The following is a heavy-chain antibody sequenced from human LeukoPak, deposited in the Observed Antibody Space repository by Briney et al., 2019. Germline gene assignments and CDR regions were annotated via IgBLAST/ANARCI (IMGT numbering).Heavy chain of an antibody. D-gene: IGHD6-13*01. J-gene: IGHJ4*02. Sequence: SETLSLTCTVSGGSISSYYWSWSRQPPGKGLEWIGYIYYSGSTNYNPSLKSRVTISVDTSKNQFSLKLSSVTAADTAVYYCARGRLQQLVVGFDYWGQGTLVTVSS. CDR3: ARGRLQQLVVGFDY. CDR2: IYYSGST. CDR1: GGSISSYY. V-gene: IGHV4-59*01.